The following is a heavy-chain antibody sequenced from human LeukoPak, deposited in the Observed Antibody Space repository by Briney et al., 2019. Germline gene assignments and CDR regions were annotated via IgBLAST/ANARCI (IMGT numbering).Heavy chain of an antibody. V-gene: IGHV3-23*01. CDR2: ISGSGGCT. CDR1: GITFSSYA. D-gene: IGHD2-15*01. Sequence: GGSLRLSCAASGITFSSYAMSWVRQAPGKGLEWVSAISGSGGCTYYADSVKGRFTISRDNSKNTLYLQMNSLGAEDTAVYYCAKDARTDYCSGGSCYRIDWFDPWGQGTLVTVSS. J-gene: IGHJ5*02. CDR3: AKDARTDYCSGGSCYRIDWFDP.